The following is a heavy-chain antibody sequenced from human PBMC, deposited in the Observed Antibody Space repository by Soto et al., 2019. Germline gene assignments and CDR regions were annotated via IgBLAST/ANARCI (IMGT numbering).Heavy chain of an antibody. V-gene: IGHV4-4*02. CDR3: ARDPGQEPNGMDV. CDR2: IYHSGST. J-gene: IGHJ6*02. D-gene: IGHD1-1*01. Sequence: QVQLQESGPGLVKPSGTLSLTCAVSGGSISSSNWWSWVRQPPGKGLEWIGEIYHSGSTNYNPSLKNRVTISVAKSKNQFSLQLSSVTAADTAVYYCARDPGQEPNGMDVWGQGTTVTVSS. CDR1: GGSISSSNW.